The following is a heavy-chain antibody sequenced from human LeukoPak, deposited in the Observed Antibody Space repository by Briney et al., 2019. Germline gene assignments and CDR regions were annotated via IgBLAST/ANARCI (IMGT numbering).Heavy chain of an antibody. CDR2: ISGSGSTT. V-gene: IGHV3-23*01. J-gene: IGHJ3*02. D-gene: IGHD6-13*01. CDR3: AKDDSSSWYKASAFDI. CDR1: GFTFSSYA. Sequence: GGSLRLSCAASGFTFSSYAMNWVRQAPGKGLEWVSAISGSGSTTYYADSVKGRFTISRDTSKNTLFLQMNSLRAEDTAVYYCAKDDSSSWYKASAFDIWGQGTMVTVSS.